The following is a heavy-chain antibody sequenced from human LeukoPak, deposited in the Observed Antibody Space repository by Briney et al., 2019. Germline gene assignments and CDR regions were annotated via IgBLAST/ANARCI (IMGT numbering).Heavy chain of an antibody. D-gene: IGHD2-2*01. V-gene: IGHV1-69*04. Sequence: SVKVSCKASGGTFSSYAISWVRQAPGQGLEWMGRIIPILGIANYAQKFQGRVTITADKSTSTAYMELSSLRSEDTAVYYCARMSGIVVVPAANSSWGQGTLVTVSS. CDR2: IIPILGIA. CDR1: GGTFSSYA. CDR3: ARMSGIVVVPAANSS. J-gene: IGHJ5*02.